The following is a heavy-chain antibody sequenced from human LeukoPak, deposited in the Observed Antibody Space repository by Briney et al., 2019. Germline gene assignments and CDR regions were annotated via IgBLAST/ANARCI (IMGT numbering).Heavy chain of an antibody. CDR1: GYTFTTYG. J-gene: IGHJ5*02. CDR3: ARDLIAARPGWFDP. V-gene: IGHV1-18*01. CDR2: ISAYNGNA. D-gene: IGHD6-6*01. Sequence: ASVKVSCKASGYTFTTYGINWVRQAPGQGLEWMGWISAYNGNANYAQNLQGRVTLTTDTSASTAYMELRSLRSDDTAVYYCARDLIAARPGWFDPWGQGTLVTVSS.